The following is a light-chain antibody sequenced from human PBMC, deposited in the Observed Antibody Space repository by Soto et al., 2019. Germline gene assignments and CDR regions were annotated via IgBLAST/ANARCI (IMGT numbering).Light chain of an antibody. CDR1: SSDVGGYNY. Sequence: QSVLTQPASVSGSPGQSITISCTGTSSDVGGYNYVSWYQQHPGKAPKLMIYDVSNRPSGVSNRFSGSKSGNTASLTISGLQAEDGADYYCSSYTRSSTKVFGTGTKLTVL. CDR3: SSYTRSSTKV. J-gene: IGLJ1*01. CDR2: DVS. V-gene: IGLV2-14*01.